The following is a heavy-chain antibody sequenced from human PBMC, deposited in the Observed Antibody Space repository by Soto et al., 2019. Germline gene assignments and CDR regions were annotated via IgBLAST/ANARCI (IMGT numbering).Heavy chain of an antibody. V-gene: IGHV3-23*01. CDR2: ISGSGGST. D-gene: IGHD2-21*02. J-gene: IGHJ6*02. Sequence: GGSLRLSCAASGFTFSSYAMSWVRQAPGKGLEWVSAISGSGGSTYYADSVKGRFTISRDNSKNTLYLQMNSLRAEDTAVYYCEKGVAYCGGDCYTVYYYGMDVWGQGTTVTVSS. CDR1: GFTFSSYA. CDR3: EKGVAYCGGDCYTVYYYGMDV.